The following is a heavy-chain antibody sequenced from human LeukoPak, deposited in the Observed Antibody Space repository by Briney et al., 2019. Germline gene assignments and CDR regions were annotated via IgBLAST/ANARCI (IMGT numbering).Heavy chain of an antibody. CDR1: GYTFTGYY. CDR2: INPNSGGT. D-gene: IGHD6-19*01. CDR3: ARGPPLYSSVLFMDV. J-gene: IGHJ6*03. V-gene: IGHV1-2*02. Sequence: ASVKVSCKASGYTFTGYYMHWVRQAPGQGLEWMGWINPNSGGTNYAQKFQGRVTMTRDTSISTAYMELSRLRSDDTAVYYCARGPPLYSSVLFMDVWGKGTTVTVSS.